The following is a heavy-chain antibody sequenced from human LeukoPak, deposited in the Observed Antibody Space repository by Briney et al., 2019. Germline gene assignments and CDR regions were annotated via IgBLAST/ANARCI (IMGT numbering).Heavy chain of an antibody. V-gene: IGHV3-23*01. CDR2: INGSGARP. Sequence: GGSLRLSCAASGFTFNSCDMSWLPQAPGKGRKWVSEINGSGARPYYADSVKGRFTICRDNSKNTLYLQMNSLRVEDTAVYYCARHPEPGYCSSTSCHESYFDYWGQGTLVTVSS. D-gene: IGHD2-2*01. CDR3: ARHPEPGYCSSTSCHESYFDY. CDR1: GFTFNSCD. J-gene: IGHJ4*02.